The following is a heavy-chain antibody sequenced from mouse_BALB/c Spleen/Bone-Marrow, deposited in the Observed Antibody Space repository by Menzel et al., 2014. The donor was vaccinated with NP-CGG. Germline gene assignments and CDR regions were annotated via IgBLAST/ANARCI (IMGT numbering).Heavy chain of an antibody. CDR3: ARSGYFYYFDY. CDR1: GYSITSDYT. J-gene: IGHJ2*01. Sequence: EVKLMESGPGLVKPSQSLSLTCTVTGYSITSDYTWNWIRQLPGNKLEWMGYINYSGSTSYNPSLKSRISITRGTSKNQFFLQLNSVTTEDTATYYCARSGYFYYFDYWGQGTTLTVSS. CDR2: INYSGST. V-gene: IGHV3-2*02.